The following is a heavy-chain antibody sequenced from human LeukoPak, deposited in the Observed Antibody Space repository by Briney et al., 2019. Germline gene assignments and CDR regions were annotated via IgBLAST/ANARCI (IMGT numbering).Heavy chain of an antibody. J-gene: IGHJ2*01. V-gene: IGHV4-30-4*02. CDR1: GGSISSGDYY. Sequence: PSETLSLTCTVSGGSISSGDYYWSWIRQPPGKGLEWIGYIYYSGSTYYNPSLKSRVTISVDTSKNQFSLKLSSVTAADTAVYYCARDLTYYYDSSGYYEHFDLWGRGTLVTVSS. CDR2: IYYSGST. CDR3: ARDLTYYYDSSGYYEHFDL. D-gene: IGHD3-22*01.